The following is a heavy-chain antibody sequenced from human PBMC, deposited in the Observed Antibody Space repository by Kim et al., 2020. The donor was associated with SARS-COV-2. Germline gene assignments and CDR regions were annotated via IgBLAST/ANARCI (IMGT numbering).Heavy chain of an antibody. CDR2: IIPIFGTA. CDR1: GGTFSSYA. J-gene: IGHJ6*02. D-gene: IGHD2-2*01. Sequence: SVKVSCKASGGTFSSYAISWVRQAPGQGLEWMGGIIPIFGTANYAQKFQGRVTITADESTSTAYMELSSLRSEDTAVYYCARGYHAMPGYWNWGGMDVWGQGTTVTVSS. V-gene: IGHV1-69*13. CDR3: ARGYHAMPGYWNWGGMDV.